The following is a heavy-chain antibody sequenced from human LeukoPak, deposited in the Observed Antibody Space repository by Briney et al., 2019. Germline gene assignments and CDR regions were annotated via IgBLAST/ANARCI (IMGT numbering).Heavy chain of an antibody. CDR1: GGTFSSYA. CDR3: ARGRIVGATIMY. D-gene: IGHD1-26*01. J-gene: IGHJ4*02. Sequence: ASVKVSCKASGGTFSSYAISWVRQAPGQGLEWMGGIIPIFGTANYAQKFQGRVTMTRDTSTSTVYMELSSLRSEDTAVYYCARGRIVGATIMYGGQGTLVTVSS. CDR2: IIPIFGTA. V-gene: IGHV1-69*05.